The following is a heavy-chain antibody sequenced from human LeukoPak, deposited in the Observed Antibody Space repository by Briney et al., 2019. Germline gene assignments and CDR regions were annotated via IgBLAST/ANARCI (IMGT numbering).Heavy chain of an antibody. CDR1: GFSFRNTW. V-gene: IGHV3-7*01. D-gene: IGHD4-17*01. Sequence: GGSLRLSCTASGFSFRNTWMSWVRQAPGKGLEWVANIKKDETEIYYADSVKGRFTISRDNAKRSLYLQMNVLRAADTAVYYCVSGTTVTNFAYWGQGTLVTVSS. CDR3: VSGTTVTNFAY. CDR2: IKKDETEI. J-gene: IGHJ4*02.